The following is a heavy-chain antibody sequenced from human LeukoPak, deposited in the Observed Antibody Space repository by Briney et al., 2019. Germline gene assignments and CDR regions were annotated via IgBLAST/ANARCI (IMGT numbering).Heavy chain of an antibody. J-gene: IGHJ4*02. CDR2: INHSGST. CDR1: GGSFSGYY. Sequence: MTSETLSLTCAVYGGSFSGYYWSWIRQPPGKGLEWIGEINHSGSTNYNPSLKSRVTMSVDTSKNQFSLKLSSVTAADTAVYYCARDGQLGGEFDYWGQGTLVTVSS. D-gene: IGHD3-16*01. V-gene: IGHV4-34*01. CDR3: ARDGQLGGEFDY.